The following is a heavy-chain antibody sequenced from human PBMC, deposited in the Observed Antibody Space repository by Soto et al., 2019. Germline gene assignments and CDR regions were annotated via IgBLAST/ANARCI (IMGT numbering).Heavy chain of an antibody. CDR2: ISPMFGAA. J-gene: IGHJ4*02. Sequence: QVQLVQSGAEMKKPGSSVKVSCQSSGGTFNTYAMNWVRQAPGQGPEWMGDISPMFGAANYAPKFQGRVTSTADDSTGTSYMQLSSLPSEDTALYFCAREVQVHTPAFVYWGQGTLVTVSS. D-gene: IGHD3-10*01. V-gene: IGHV1-69*19. CDR3: AREVQVHTPAFVY. CDR1: GGTFNTYA.